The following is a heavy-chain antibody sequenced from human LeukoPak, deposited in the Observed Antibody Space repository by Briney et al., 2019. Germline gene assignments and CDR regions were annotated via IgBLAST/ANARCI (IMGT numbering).Heavy chain of an antibody. J-gene: IGHJ1*01. V-gene: IGHV4-59*08. D-gene: IGHD1-1*01. CDR2: NSGST. CDR1: GDSIGSYF. CDR3: ARLPRGTQPPDYCQN. Sequence: SETLSLTCTVSGDSIGSYFWSWIRQPPGKGLEGIGYNSGSTNYNPSLKSRVTISVDTSKNQFSLKLSSVTVADTAVYFCARLPRGTQPPDYCQNWGQGTLVTVSS.